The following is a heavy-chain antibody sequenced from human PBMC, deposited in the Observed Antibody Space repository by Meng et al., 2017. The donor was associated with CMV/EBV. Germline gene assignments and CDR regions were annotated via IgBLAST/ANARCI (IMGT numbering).Heavy chain of an antibody. CDR1: GGSISSSSYY. J-gene: IGHJ5*02. CDR2: IYYSGST. CDR3: ARGHGGIFGVVIGGDWFDP. D-gene: IGHD3-3*01. Sequence: SETLSLTCTVSGGSISSSSYYWGWIRQPPGKGLEWIGSIYYSGSTYYNPSLKSRVTISVDTSKNQFSLKLSSVTAADTAVYYCARGHGGIFGVVIGGDWFDPRGQGTLVTVSS. V-gene: IGHV4-39*07.